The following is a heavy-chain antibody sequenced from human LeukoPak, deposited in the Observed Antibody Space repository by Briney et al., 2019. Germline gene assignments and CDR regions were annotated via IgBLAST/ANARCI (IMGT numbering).Heavy chain of an antibody. CDR2: IIPIFGTT. D-gene: IGHD6-13*01. CDR3: ARVVGLTGYSSSWYSGYYYYMDV. V-gene: IGHV1-69*06. J-gene: IGHJ6*03. Sequence: ASVNVSCKASGGTFSSYAISWVRQAPGQGLEWMGGIIPIFGTTNYAQKFQDRVTITADKSTSTAYMELSSLRSEDTAVYYCARVVGLTGYSSSWYSGYYYYMDVWGKGTTVTVSS. CDR1: GGTFSSYA.